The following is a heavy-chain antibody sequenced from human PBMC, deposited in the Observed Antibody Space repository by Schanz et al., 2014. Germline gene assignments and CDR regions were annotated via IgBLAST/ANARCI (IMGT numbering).Heavy chain of an antibody. CDR2: ISGSGAST. V-gene: IGHV3-23*01. Sequence: EVQLLESGGGLVQPGGSLRLSCATSGFSFSSYAINWVRQAPGKGLEWVSGISGSGASTYYADSVKSRFTISRDNSNKTVDLQMNSLRAEDTALYYCVRDELLWFGEVLSLDYWGQGALVTVSS. J-gene: IGHJ4*02. CDR1: GFSFSSYA. CDR3: VRDELLWFGEVLSLDY. D-gene: IGHD3-10*01.